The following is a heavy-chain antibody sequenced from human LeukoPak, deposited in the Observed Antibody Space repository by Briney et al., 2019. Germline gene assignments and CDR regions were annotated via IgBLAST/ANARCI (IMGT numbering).Heavy chain of an antibody. V-gene: IGHV1-3*01. D-gene: IGHD6-13*01. J-gene: IGHJ4*02. CDR2: INAGNGNT. CDR3: ARDRSRYIAAALDY. Sequence: GASVEVSCKASGYTFTSYAMHWVRQAPGQRLEWMGWINAGNGNTKYSQKFQGRVTITRDTSASTAYMELSSLRSEDTAVYYCARDRSRYIAAALDYWGQGTLVTVSS. CDR1: GYTFTSYA.